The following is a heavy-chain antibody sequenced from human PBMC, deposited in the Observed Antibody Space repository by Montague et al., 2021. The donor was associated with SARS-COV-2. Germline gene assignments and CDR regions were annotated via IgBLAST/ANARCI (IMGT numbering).Heavy chain of an antibody. CDR3: AKGFYSGIVVVPGAMPWFDP. Sequence: SLRLSCAASGFTFSSYGMHLFRQAPVKGLEWVAVISYDGSNKYYSDSVKGRFTISRYNSKNTLYLQMNSLRAENTAVYYCAKGFYSGIVVVPGAMPWFDPWGQGTLVTVSS. CDR2: ISYDGSNK. CDR1: GFTFSSYG. V-gene: IGHV3-30*18. D-gene: IGHD2-2*01. J-gene: IGHJ5*02.